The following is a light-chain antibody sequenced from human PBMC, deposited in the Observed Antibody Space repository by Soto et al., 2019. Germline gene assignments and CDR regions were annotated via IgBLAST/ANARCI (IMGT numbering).Light chain of an antibody. V-gene: IGLV8-61*01. CDR1: SGSVSTGYY. CDR3: ALYLGGGISM. J-gene: IGLJ3*02. Sequence: QAVVTQEPSLSVSPGGTVTPTCGLSSGSVSTGYYPSWYQQTPGQAPRTLIYSTNTRSSGVPDRFSGSFLGNKAALTITGAQADDESDYYCALYLGGGISMFGGGTKLTVL. CDR2: STN.